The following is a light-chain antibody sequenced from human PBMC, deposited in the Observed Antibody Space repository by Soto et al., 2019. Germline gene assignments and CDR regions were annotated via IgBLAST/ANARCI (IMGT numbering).Light chain of an antibody. V-gene: IGKV3-15*01. CDR3: QQYNNWTPIT. CDR2: GAS. Sequence: EIVMTQSPATLSVSPGERATLSCRASQSVSSNLAWHQQKPGQAPRLLIYGASTRATGIPARFSGSGSGTEFTLTISSLQSEDFAVYYCQQYNNWTPITFGQGTRLEIK. J-gene: IGKJ5*01. CDR1: QSVSSN.